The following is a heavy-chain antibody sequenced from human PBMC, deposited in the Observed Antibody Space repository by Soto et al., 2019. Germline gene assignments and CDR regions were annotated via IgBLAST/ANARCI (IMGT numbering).Heavy chain of an antibody. CDR1: GGSFSGYY. V-gene: IGHV4-34*01. Sequence: QVQLQQWGAGLLKPSETLSLTCAVYGGSFSGYYWSWIRQPPGKGLEWIGEINHSGSTNYNPSLKSRVTISVDTSKNQFSLKLSSVTAADTAVYYCAREGTINCFDPWGQGTLVTVSS. CDR3: AREGTINCFDP. D-gene: IGHD1-1*01. J-gene: IGHJ5*02. CDR2: INHSGST.